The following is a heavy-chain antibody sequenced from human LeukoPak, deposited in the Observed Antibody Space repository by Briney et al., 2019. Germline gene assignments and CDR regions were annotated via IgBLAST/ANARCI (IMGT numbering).Heavy chain of an antibody. J-gene: IGHJ3*02. Sequence: SETLSLTCTVSGASIGSSGYYWGWIRQTPGKGLEWIGSIYGTGSTYYTPSLKSRLTMSVDRPKSQLALNLRSVTAADTAVYYCARHSSDDTWFGEPPTPFDIWGQGTTVTVSS. D-gene: IGHD3-10*01. CDR2: IYGTGST. CDR3: ARHSSDDTWFGEPPTPFDI. V-gene: IGHV4-39*01. CDR1: GASIGSSGYY.